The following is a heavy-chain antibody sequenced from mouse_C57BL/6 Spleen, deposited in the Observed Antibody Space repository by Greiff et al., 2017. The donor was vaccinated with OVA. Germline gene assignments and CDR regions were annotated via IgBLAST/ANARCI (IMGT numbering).Heavy chain of an antibody. J-gene: IGHJ2*01. D-gene: IGHD1-1*01. V-gene: IGHV1-50*01. Sequence: VKLQESGAELVKPGASVKLSCKASGYTFTSYWMQWVKQRPGQGLEWIGEIDPSDSYTNYNQKFKGKATLTVDTSSSTAYMQLSSLTSEDSAVYYCATSGLRYPFDYWGQGTTLTVSS. CDR1: GYTFTSYW. CDR3: ATSGLRYPFDY. CDR2: IDPSDSYT.